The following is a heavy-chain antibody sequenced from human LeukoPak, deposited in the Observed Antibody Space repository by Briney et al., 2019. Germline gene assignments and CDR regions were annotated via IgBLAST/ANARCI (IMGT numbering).Heavy chain of an antibody. CDR1: GFTFSNAW. CDR2: ISGSGGST. CDR3: AKDVGSSYNWNYGGFDY. J-gene: IGHJ4*02. D-gene: IGHD1-7*01. Sequence: PGGSLRLSCAASGFTFSNAWMSWVRQAPGKGLEWVSAISGSGGSTYYADSVKGRFTISRDNSKNTLYLQMNSLRAEDTAVYYCAKDVGSSYNWNYGGFDYWGQGTLVTVSS. V-gene: IGHV3-23*01.